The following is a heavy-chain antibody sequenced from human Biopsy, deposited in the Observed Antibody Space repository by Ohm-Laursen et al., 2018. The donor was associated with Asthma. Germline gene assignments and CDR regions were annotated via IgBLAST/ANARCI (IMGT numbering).Heavy chain of an antibody. Sequence: PGTLSLTCAVSGGSISSSSYYWGWIRQPPGKGLEWIGSIYYSGSTYYNPSLKSRVTISVDTSKNQFSLKLSSVNAADTAVYYCASGGTADALDYWGQGTLVTVSS. CDR2: IYYSGST. CDR3: ASGGTADALDY. CDR1: GGSISSSSYY. V-gene: IGHV4-39*01. J-gene: IGHJ4*02. D-gene: IGHD3-16*01.